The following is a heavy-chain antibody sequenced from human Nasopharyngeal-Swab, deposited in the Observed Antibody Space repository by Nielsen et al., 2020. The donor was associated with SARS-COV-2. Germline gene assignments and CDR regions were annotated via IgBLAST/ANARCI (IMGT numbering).Heavy chain of an antibody. CDR3: AKVGFRSITGTSPLEY. CDR1: GFTFSSYA. Sequence: GESLKISCAASGFTFSSYAMSWVRQAPGKGLEWVSAISGSGGSTYYADSVKGRFTISRDNSKNTLYLQMNSLRAEDTAVYYCAKVGFRSITGTSPLEYWGQGTIVTVSS. J-gene: IGHJ3*01. CDR2: ISGSGGST. D-gene: IGHD1-20*01. V-gene: IGHV3-23*01.